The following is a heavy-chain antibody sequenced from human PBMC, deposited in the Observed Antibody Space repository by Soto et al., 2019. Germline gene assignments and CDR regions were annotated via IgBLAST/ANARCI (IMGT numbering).Heavy chain of an antibody. J-gene: IGHJ3*02. V-gene: IGHV3-23*01. CDR3: AKDNSASIVVVPAAMFHDAFES. CDR2: ISGSGGST. D-gene: IGHD2-2*01. Sequence: GGSLRLSCAASGFTFSSYAMSWVCQAPWKGLEWVSAISGSGGSTYYADSVKGRFTISRDNSKNTLYLQMNSLRAEDTAVYYCAKDNSASIVVVPAAMFHDAFESWAQGTMFTV. CDR1: GFTFSSYA.